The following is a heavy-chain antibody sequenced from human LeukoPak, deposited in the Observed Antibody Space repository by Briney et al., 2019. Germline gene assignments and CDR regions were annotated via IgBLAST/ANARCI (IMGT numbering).Heavy chain of an antibody. V-gene: IGHV3-74*03. Sequence: GGSLRLSCVPSDFPFSYYLMLWVRQAPGKGLGWVSRISGDGNIKTYADFVRGRFTISRDNTKNILYLQMNSLQVEDTATYFCSRSRFHYWGQGLLVTVSS. CDR2: ISGDGNIK. J-gene: IGHJ4*02. CDR1: DFPFSYYL. D-gene: IGHD3-3*01. CDR3: SRSRFHY.